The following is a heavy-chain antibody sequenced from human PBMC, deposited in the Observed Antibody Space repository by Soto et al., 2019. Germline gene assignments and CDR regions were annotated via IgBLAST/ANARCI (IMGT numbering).Heavy chain of an antibody. D-gene: IGHD3-3*01. CDR2: ISAYNGNT. J-gene: IGHJ3*02. V-gene: IGHV1-18*01. CDR3: ARDRSGVVIESDAFDI. CDR1: GYTFTSYG. Sequence: GASVKVSCKASGYTFTSYGISWVRQAPGQGLEWMGWISAYNGNTNYAQKLQGRVTMTTDTSASTAYMELRSLRSDDTAVYYCARDRSGVVIESDAFDIWGQGTMVTVS.